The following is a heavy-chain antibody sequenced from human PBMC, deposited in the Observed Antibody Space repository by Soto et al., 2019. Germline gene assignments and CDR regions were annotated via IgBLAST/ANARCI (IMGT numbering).Heavy chain of an antibody. CDR1: CGSMSSGEYY. V-gene: IGHV4-30-4*01. CDR2: IYYSGST. CDR3: ANLAGYWYFDL. Sequence: PLSLTCPVSCGSMSSGEYYCSWIRQPPGKGLEWIGYIYYSGSTYYNPSLKSRVTISVDTSKNQFSLKLSSVTAADTAVYYCANLAGYWYFDLWGRGTLVTVSS. J-gene: IGHJ2*01.